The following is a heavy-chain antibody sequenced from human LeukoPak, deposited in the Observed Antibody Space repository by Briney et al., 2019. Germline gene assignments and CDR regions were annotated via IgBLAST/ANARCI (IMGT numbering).Heavy chain of an antibody. D-gene: IGHD3-10*01. CDR3: ASYYGSGSYYRGGPFDY. CDR2: INHSGST. V-gene: IGHV4-34*01. J-gene: IGHJ4*02. Sequence: PSETLSLTCAVYGGSFSGYYWSWIRRPPGKGLEWIGEINHSGSTNYNPSLKSRVTISVDTSKNQFSLKLSSVTAADTAVYYCASYYGSGSYYRGGPFDYWGQGTLVTVSS. CDR1: GGSFSGYY.